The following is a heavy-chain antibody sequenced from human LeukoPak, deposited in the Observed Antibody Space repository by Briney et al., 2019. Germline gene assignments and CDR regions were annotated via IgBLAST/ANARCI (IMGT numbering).Heavy chain of an antibody. CDR1: GDSISSGDYY. CDR3: ARFGGYDSSGYYQYYFDY. CDR2: ISSSGST. V-gene: IGHV4-61*02. Sequence: SETLSLTCTVSGDSISSGDYYWSWIRQPAGKGLEWIGRISSSGSTNYNPSLKSRVTISVDTSKNQFSLKLSSVTAADTAVYYCARFGGYDSSGYYQYYFDYWGQGTLVTVSS. D-gene: IGHD3-22*01. J-gene: IGHJ4*02.